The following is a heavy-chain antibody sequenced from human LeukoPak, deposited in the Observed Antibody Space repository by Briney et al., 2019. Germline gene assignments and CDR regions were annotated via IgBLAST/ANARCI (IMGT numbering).Heavy chain of an antibody. D-gene: IGHD5-18*01. V-gene: IGHV1-69*13. Sequence: ASVKVSCKASGGTFSSYAISWVRQAPGQGLEWMGGIIPIFGTANYAQKFQGRVTITADESTSTAYMELSSLRSEDTAVYYCARSKEGSYGTGGGYYFDYWGQGTLVTVSS. CDR3: ARSKEGSYGTGGGYYFDY. CDR2: IIPIFGTA. CDR1: GGTFSSYA. J-gene: IGHJ4*02.